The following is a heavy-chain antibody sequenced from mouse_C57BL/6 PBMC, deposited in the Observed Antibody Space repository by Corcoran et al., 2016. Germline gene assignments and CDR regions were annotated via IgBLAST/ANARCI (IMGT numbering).Heavy chain of an antibody. V-gene: IGHV9-3*01. Sequence: QIQLVQSGPELKKPGETVKISCKASGYTFTTYGMSWVKQAPGKGLKWMGWINTYSGVPTYADDFKGRFAFSLETSASTAYLQINNLKNEDTATYFCARSPRYWYFDVWGTGTTVTVSS. J-gene: IGHJ1*03. CDR2: INTYSGVP. CDR1: GYTFTTYG. CDR3: ARSPRYWYFDV.